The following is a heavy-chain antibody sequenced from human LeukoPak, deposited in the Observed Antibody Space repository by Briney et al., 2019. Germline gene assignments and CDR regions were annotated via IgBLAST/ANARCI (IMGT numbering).Heavy chain of an antibody. CDR3: ARLLPPPPPGYCSSTSCYTYYYGMDV. CDR1: GGSISSYY. CDR2: IYYSGST. D-gene: IGHD2-2*02. J-gene: IGHJ6*02. Sequence: SETPSLTCTVSGGSISSYYWSWIRQPPGKGLEWIGYIYYSGSTNYNPSLKSRVTISVDTSKNQFSLKLSSVTAADTAVYYCARLLPPPPPGYCSSTSCYTYYYGMDVWGQGTTVTVSS. V-gene: IGHV4-59*08.